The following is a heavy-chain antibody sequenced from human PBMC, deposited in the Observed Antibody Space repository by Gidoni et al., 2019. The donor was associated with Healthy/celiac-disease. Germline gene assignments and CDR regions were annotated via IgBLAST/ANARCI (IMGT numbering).Heavy chain of an antibody. V-gene: IGHV3-30-3*01. CDR1: GFTFSSYA. D-gene: IGHD3-16*01. CDR2: ISYDGSNK. Sequence: QVQLVESGGGVVQPGRSLRLSCAASGFTFSSYAMHWVRQAPGKGLEWVAVISYDGSNKYYADSVKGRFTISRDNSKNTLYLQMNSLRAEDTAVYYCARDRVGYSNWGQGTLVTVSS. J-gene: IGHJ4*02. CDR3: ARDRVGYSN.